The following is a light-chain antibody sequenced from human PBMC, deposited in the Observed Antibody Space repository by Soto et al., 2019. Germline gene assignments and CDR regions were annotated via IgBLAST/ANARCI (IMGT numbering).Light chain of an antibody. V-gene: IGKV3-15*01. CDR3: HQYNNWPFT. J-gene: IGKJ3*01. Sequence: EIVMTQSPATLSESPGERATLSCRASQSVSSNLAWYQQKPGQAPRLLIYAASTRATGIPARFSGSGSGTEFTLTISRLQSEDFAVYYCHQYNNWPFTFGPGTKVDIK. CDR2: AAS. CDR1: QSVSSN.